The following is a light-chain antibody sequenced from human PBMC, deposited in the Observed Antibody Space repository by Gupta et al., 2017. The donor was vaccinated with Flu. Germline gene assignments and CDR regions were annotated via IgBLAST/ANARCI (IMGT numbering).Light chain of an antibody. CDR2: LGS. Sequence: DVVMTKYPLSLLVTPGEPASISCRPSQSLLHSNGYNYLDWYLQKPGQSPQLLIYLGSNRASGVPDRCSGSGSGTDFTLKISRVEAEDVGVYYCMQALQTPLVTFGPGTKVDIK. CDR1: QSLLHSNGYNY. J-gene: IGKJ3*01. V-gene: IGKV2-28*01. CDR3: MQALQTPLVT.